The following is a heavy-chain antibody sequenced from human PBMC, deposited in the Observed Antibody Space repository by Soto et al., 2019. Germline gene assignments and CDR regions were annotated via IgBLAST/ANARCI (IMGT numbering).Heavy chain of an antibody. D-gene: IGHD3-10*01. V-gene: IGHV4-39*01. Sequence: SETLSLTCTVSGGSISSSSYYWGWIRQPPGKGLEWIGSIYYSGSTYYNPSLKSRVTISVDTSKNQFSLKLSSVTAADTAVYYCATYYCGSGSYYTDFDYWGQGTLVTVSS. CDR3: ATYYCGSGSYYTDFDY. CDR2: IYYSGST. CDR1: GGSISSSSYY. J-gene: IGHJ4*02.